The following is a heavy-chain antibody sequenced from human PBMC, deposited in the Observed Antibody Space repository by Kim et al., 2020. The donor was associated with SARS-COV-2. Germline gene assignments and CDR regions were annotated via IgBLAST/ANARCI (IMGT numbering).Heavy chain of an antibody. CDR2: IYSGGST. CDR1: GFTVSSNY. D-gene: IGHD6-13*01. J-gene: IGHJ6*02. Sequence: GGSLRLSCAASGFTVSSNYMSWVRQAPGKGLEWVSVIYSGGSTYYADSVKGRFTISRDNSKNTLYLQMNSLRAEDTAVYYCARELGTAAGTGDYYYYYGMDVWGQGTTVTVSS. CDR3: ARELGTAAGTGDYYYYYGMDV. V-gene: IGHV3-66*01.